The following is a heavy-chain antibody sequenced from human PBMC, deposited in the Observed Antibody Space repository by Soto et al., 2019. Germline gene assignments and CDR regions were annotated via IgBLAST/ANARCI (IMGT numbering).Heavy chain of an antibody. V-gene: IGHV1-18*01. J-gene: IGHJ4*02. D-gene: IGHD1-26*01. Sequence: QVQLVKSGPEVKKPGASVKVSCKGSGYTFSNYGVTWMRQAPGQGLERLGWVSAYNRNTDYAQKFEDRATMTIDTSTNTAYLELRVLTPDDTAVYYCARERRWEPLLYWGQGTL. CDR1: GYTFSNYG. CDR2: VSAYNRNT. CDR3: ARERRWEPLLY.